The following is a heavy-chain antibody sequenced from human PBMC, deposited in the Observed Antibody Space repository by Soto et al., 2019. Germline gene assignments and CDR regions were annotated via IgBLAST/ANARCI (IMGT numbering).Heavy chain of an antibody. CDR2: FYDNGNT. Sequence: QVQLQESGPGLVKPSGTLSLTCAVSGVSISSPTWWCWVRRPQGKGLEWCGEFYDNGNTNYNPSLKCPVPIAVGNPKNQVSLKLTSVTAAHAAVCYRATVVGGDCLSYGCRNNWFVPGGQGTRLTVS. V-gene: IGHV4-4*02. CDR3: ATVVGGDCLSYGCRNNWFVP. D-gene: IGHD3-16*01. J-gene: IGHJ5*02. CDR1: GVSISSPTW.